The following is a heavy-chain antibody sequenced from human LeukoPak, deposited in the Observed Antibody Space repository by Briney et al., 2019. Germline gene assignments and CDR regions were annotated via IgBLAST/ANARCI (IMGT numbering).Heavy chain of an antibody. D-gene: IGHD6-19*01. CDR3: ARDINSGRAAYYFDY. CDR1: GFTFSTYG. CDR2: ISHDGSKK. V-gene: IGHV3-30*03. Sequence: GGSLRLSCAASGFTFSTYGMHWVRQAPDKGLEWVAVISHDGSKKYYADSVKGRFTISRDNSKNTLYLQMNSLRAEDTAVYYCARDINSGRAAYYFDYWGQGTLVTVSS. J-gene: IGHJ4*02.